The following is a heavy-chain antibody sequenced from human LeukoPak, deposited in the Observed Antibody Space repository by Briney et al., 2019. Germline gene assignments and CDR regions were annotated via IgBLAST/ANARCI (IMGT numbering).Heavy chain of an antibody. V-gene: IGHV4-59*01. CDR3: ARGYYDRSGSSNPFDS. J-gene: IGHJ4*02. Sequence: SETLSLTCTVSGDSISSSYWSWIRQPPGKRLEWVGYVHYTGKTNYNPSLNNRATISVDMSKNQFSLTLASVTLADTAVYYCARGYYDRSGSSNPFDSWGQGTLVTVSA. CDR2: VHYTGKT. CDR1: GDSISSSY. D-gene: IGHD3-22*01.